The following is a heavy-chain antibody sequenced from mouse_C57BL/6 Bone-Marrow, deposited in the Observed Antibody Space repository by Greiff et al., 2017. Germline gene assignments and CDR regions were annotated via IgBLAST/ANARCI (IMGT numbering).Heavy chain of an antibody. V-gene: IGHV1-64*01. J-gene: IGHJ3*01. CDR3: ASCYGCLGFAY. CDR1: GYTFTSYW. CDR2: IHPNSGST. D-gene: IGHD1-1*01. Sequence: QVQLQQPGAELVKPGASVKLSCKASGYTFTSYWMHWVKQRPGQGLEWIGMIHPNSGSTNYNEKFKSKATLTVDKSSRTAYMQLSSLTSEDSAVYYCASCYGCLGFAYWGQGTLVTVSA.